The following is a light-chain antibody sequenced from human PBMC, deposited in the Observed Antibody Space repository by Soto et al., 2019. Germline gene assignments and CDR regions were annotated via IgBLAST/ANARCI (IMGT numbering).Light chain of an antibody. V-gene: IGLV2-14*03. CDR3: CSYTTSSTYV. CDR2: DVN. J-gene: IGLJ1*01. CDR1: SSYVGGYNY. Sequence: SVLTQPASGSGSPRQSISNSCTVTSSYVGGYNYVSWYQQHPGKAPKLMIYDVNNRPSGVSNRFSGSKSGNTASLTISGLQAEDEADYYCCSYTTSSTYVFGTGTKVTVL.